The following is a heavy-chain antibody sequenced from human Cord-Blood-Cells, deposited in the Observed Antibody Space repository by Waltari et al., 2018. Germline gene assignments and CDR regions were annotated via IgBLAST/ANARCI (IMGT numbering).Heavy chain of an antibody. V-gene: IGHV4-34*01. CDR1: GGSFSGYY. CDR2: INHSGST. Sequence: QVQLQQWGAGLLKPSETLSLTCAVYGGSFSGYYWSWIRQPPGKGLEWIGEINHSGSTTYNPSLKSRVTISVDTSKNQFSLKLSSVTAADTAVYYCARHYGSGSYSNWFDPWGQGTLVTVSS. J-gene: IGHJ5*02. D-gene: IGHD3-10*01. CDR3: ARHYGSGSYSNWFDP.